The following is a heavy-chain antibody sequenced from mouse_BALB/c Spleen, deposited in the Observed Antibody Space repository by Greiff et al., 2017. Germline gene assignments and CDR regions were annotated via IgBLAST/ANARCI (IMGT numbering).Heavy chain of an antibody. CDR3: ARSNPFTTATFDY. J-gene: IGHJ2*01. Sequence: QVQLKESGPELVRPGVSVKISCKGSGYTFTDYAMHWVKQSHAKSLEWIGVISTYYGNTNYNQKFKGKATMTVDKSSSTAYMELARLTSEDSAIYYCARSNPFTTATFDYWGQGTTLTVSS. CDR1: GYTFTDYA. V-gene: IGHV1-67*01. D-gene: IGHD1-2*01. CDR2: ISTYYGNT.